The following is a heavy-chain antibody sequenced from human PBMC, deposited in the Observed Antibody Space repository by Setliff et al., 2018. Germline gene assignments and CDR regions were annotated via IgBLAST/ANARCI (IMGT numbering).Heavy chain of an antibody. D-gene: IGHD2-15*01. CDR2: ISSDGSRT. CDR1: GLSFSTSA. CDR3: ASFYCSGGRCYSGPLGY. J-gene: IGHJ4*02. Sequence: GGSLRLSCAASGLSFSTSAMHWVRQAPGKELEYVSAISSDGSRTYYGDSVKGRFTISRDNSKNTLYLQMGSLRAEDMAVYYCASFYCSGGRCYSGPLGYWGQGTLVTVSS. V-gene: IGHV3-64*02.